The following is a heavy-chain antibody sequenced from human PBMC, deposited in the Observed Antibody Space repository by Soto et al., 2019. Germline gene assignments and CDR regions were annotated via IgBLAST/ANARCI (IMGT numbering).Heavy chain of an antibody. Sequence: ASVKVSCKVSGYTLTALSMHWVRQAPGKGLEWMGGFSPADGETIYAQKFQGRVTMTEDTSTDTAYMELSSLRSEDTAVYYCATDRFCTRTTCSNSFDYWGQGALVT. J-gene: IGHJ4*02. CDR1: GYTLTALS. CDR3: ATDRFCTRTTCSNSFDY. D-gene: IGHD2-2*01. V-gene: IGHV1-24*01. CDR2: FSPADGET.